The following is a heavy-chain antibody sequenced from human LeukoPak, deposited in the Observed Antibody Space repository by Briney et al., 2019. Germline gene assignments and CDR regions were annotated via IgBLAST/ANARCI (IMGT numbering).Heavy chain of an antibody. V-gene: IGHV3-23*01. CDR2: VSGSGGST. CDR3: AKGGWLGYCSSTSCYWGFDY. D-gene: IGHD2-2*01. Sequence: RLSXAASGFTFSSYVMSWVRQAPGKGLEWVSAVSGSGGSTYYADSVKGRFTMSRDNSKNTLYLQMNSLRAEDTAVYYCAKGGWLGYCSSTSCYWGFDYWGQGTLVTVSS. J-gene: IGHJ4*02. CDR1: GFTFSSYV.